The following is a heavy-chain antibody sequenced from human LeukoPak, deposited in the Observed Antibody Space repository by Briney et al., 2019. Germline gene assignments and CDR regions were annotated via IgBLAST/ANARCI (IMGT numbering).Heavy chain of an antibody. V-gene: IGHV1-69*05. CDR3: ARDRRGADAFDI. Sequence: GASVKVSCKASGGTFSSYAISWVRQAPGLGLEWMGGIIPIFGTANYAQKFQGRVTMTTDTSTSTAYMELRSLRSDDTAVYYCARDRRGADAFDIWGQGTMVTVSS. CDR1: GGTFSSYA. CDR2: IIPIFGTA. D-gene: IGHD3-10*01. J-gene: IGHJ3*02.